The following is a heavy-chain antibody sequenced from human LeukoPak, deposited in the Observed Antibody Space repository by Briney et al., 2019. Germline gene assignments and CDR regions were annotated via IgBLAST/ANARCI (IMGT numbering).Heavy chain of an antibody. CDR3: AREVDFSHDY. Sequence: ASVKVSCKASGYTFTGYYMHWVRQAPGQGLEWMGWINPNSGGTNYAQKFQGRVTMTTDTSTSTAYMELRSLRSDDTAVYYCAREVDFSHDYWGQGTLVTVSS. CDR2: INPNSGGT. V-gene: IGHV1-2*02. CDR1: GYTFTGYY. J-gene: IGHJ4*02. D-gene: IGHD5-12*01.